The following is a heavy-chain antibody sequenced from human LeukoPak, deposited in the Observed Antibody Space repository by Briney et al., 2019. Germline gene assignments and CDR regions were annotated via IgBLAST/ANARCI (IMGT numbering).Heavy chain of an antibody. V-gene: IGHV4-34*01. J-gene: IGHJ3*02. CDR3: ASPGYSYGSDDALDI. CDR2: INNSGST. D-gene: IGHD5-18*01. Sequence: SETLSLTCAVYGGSFSGYYWSWIRQPPGKGLEWVGEINNSGSTNYHPSLKTRVTISVDTSKNQFSLKLSSVTAADTAVYYCASPGYSYGSDDALDIWGQGTMVTVSS. CDR1: GGSFSGYY.